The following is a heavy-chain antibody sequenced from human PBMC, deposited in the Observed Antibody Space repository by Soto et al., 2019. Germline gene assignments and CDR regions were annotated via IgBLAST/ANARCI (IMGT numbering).Heavy chain of an antibody. CDR2: INPSGGST. V-gene: IGHV1-46*01. Sequence: ASVKVSCKASGYTFTSYYISWVRQAPGQGLEWMGIINPSGGSTSYAQKFQGRVTMTRDTSTSTVYMELNSLRVEDTAVYYCASPPTNLDYDDDNWFDPWGQGSLVTVSS. CDR3: ASPPTNLDYDDDNWFDP. CDR1: GYTFTSYY. D-gene: IGHD3-22*01. J-gene: IGHJ5*02.